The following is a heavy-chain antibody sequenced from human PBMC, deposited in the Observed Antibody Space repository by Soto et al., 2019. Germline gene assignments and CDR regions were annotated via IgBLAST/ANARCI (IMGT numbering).Heavy chain of an antibody. J-gene: IGHJ6*02. Sequence: VQLVQSGAEVKKPGASVKVSCKASGYTFTSYYMHWVRQAPGQGLEWMGIINPSGGSTSYAQKFQGRVTMTRDTSTSTVYMELSSLRSEDTAVYYCARAPKSPAAILGILDYYYYGMDVWGQGTTVTVSS. CDR2: INPSGGST. CDR1: GYTFTSYY. D-gene: IGHD2-2*02. V-gene: IGHV1-46*01. CDR3: ARAPKSPAAILGILDYYYYGMDV.